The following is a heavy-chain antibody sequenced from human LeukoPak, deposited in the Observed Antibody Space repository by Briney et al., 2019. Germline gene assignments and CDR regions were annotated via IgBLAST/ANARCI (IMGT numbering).Heavy chain of an antibody. D-gene: IGHD1-26*01. CDR2: ISSSSSYI. CDR1: GFTFSSYS. J-gene: IGHJ3*02. CDR3: ARGGSGSYYGAFDI. Sequence: GGSLRLSCAASGFTFSSYSMNWVRQAPGKGLEWVSSISSSSSYIYYADSVKGRFTISRDNAKNSLYLQMNSLRAEDTAVYYCARGGSGSYYGAFDIWGQGTMVTVSS. V-gene: IGHV3-21*01.